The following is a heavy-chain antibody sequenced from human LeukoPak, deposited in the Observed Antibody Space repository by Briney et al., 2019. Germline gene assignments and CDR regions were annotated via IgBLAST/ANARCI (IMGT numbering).Heavy chain of an antibody. CDR1: GGTFSSYA. CDR2: IIPILGIA. D-gene: IGHD1-1*01. Sequence: ASVKVSCKASGGTFSSYAISWVRQAPGQGREWMGRIIPILGIANYAQKFQGRVTITADKSTSTAYMELSSLRSEDTAVYYCARRDPTGNPFDYWGQGTLVTVSS. V-gene: IGHV1-69*04. CDR3: ARRDPTGNPFDY. J-gene: IGHJ4*02.